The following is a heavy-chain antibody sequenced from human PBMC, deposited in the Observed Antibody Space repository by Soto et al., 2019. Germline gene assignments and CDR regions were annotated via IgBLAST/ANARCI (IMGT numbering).Heavy chain of an antibody. Sequence: HVELVQSGADVKKPGASVTISCKASGYTFTDYALHWVRQAPGQRLEWMGWMNAGVGNTLYSQKFQGRITITRDTSASTAYMELNSLKSEYRAIYYCARDTGYTFGSLNYWGPGTLVTVSS. CDR1: GYTFTDYA. V-gene: IGHV1-3*01. CDR3: ARDTGYTFGSLNY. D-gene: IGHD5-18*01. J-gene: IGHJ4*02. CDR2: MNAGVGNT.